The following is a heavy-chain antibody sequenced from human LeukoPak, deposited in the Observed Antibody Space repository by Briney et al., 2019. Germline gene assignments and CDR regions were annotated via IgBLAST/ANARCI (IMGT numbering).Heavy chain of an antibody. CDR2: IKQDGSEK. Sequence: GGSLRLSCAASAFTLSNYAMSWVRQAPGKGLEWVANIKQDGSEKYYVDSVKGRFTISRENAKNSLYLQMNSLRAEDTAVYYCARVGSSWYAYFDYWGQGTLVTVSS. V-gene: IGHV3-7*01. J-gene: IGHJ4*02. CDR1: AFTLSNYA. CDR3: ARVGSSWYAYFDY. D-gene: IGHD6-13*01.